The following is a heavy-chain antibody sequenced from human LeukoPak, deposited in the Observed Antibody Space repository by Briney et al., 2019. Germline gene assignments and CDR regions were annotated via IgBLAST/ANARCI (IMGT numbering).Heavy chain of an antibody. CDR3: ARGGYYGSHIDNWFDP. Sequence: ASVKVSCKASGYTFTGYYMHWVRQAPGQGLEWMGWINPNSGGTNYAQKFQGWVTTTRDTSISTAYMELSRLRSDDTAVYYCARGGYYGSHIDNWFDPWGQGTLVTVSS. J-gene: IGHJ5*02. CDR2: INPNSGGT. V-gene: IGHV1-2*04. D-gene: IGHD3-10*01. CDR1: GYTFTGYY.